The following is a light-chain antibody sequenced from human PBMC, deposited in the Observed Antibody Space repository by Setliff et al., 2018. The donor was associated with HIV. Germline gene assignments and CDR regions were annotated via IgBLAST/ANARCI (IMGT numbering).Light chain of an antibody. V-gene: IGLV1-44*01. CDR3: AAWDDSLNAYV. J-gene: IGLJ1*01. CDR1: FSNIGRNT. Sequence: QSVLTQPPSASGTPGQRVTISCSGSFSNIGRNTVNWYQQLPGTAPKLLIFANFQRPSGVPDRFSGPKSGTSASLAISGLQSEDESDYFCAAWDDSLNAYVFGTGTKVTVL. CDR2: ANF.